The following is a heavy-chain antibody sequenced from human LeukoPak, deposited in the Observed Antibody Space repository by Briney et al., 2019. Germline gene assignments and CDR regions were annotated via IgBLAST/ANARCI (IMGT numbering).Heavy chain of an antibody. CDR1: GFTFSSYG. CDR2: ISGDGSST. D-gene: IGHD2/OR15-2a*01. CDR3: ARELSAGD. Sequence: PGRSLRLSCAASGFTFSSYGMHWVRQAPGKGLVWVSRISGDGSSTFYADSVKGRFTISRDNAKNTLYLQMNSLRAEDTAVYYCARELSAGDWGQGTLVTVSS. J-gene: IGHJ4*02. V-gene: IGHV3-74*01.